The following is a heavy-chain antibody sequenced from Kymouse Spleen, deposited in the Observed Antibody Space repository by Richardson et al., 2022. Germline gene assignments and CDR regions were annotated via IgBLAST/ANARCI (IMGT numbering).Heavy chain of an antibody. D-gene: IGHD3-9*01. CDR2: INHSGST. CDR3: ARVSRDILTGYYDDY. CDR1: GGSFSGYY. J-gene: IGHJ4*02. V-gene: IGHV4-34*01. Sequence: QVQLQQWGAGLLKPSETLSLTCAVYGGSFSGYYWSWIRQPPGKGLEWIGEINHSGSTNYNPSLKSRVTISVDTSKNQFSLKLSSVTAADTAVYYCARVSRDILTGYYDDYWGQGTLVTVSS.